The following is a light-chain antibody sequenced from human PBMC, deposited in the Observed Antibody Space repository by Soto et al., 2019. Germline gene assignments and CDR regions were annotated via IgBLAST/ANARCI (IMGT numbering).Light chain of an antibody. J-gene: IGKJ2*01. CDR3: QQNYSAPRT. CDR2: GPS. Sequence: DIQMTQSPSSLSASVGDRVTITCRASQNINSYLNWYQQKPGEAPKLLIFGPSSLQSGLPPRFSVSGSGTDFTLTINSLQPDDFATYYCQQNYSAPRTFGQGTKLEIK. CDR1: QNINSY. V-gene: IGKV1-39*01.